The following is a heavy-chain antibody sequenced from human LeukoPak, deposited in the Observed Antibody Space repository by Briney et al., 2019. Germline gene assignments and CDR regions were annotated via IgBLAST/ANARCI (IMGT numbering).Heavy chain of an antibody. Sequence: PGRSLRLSXAASGFTFSSYGMHWVRQAPGKGLEWVAVIWYDGSNKYYADSVKGRFTISRDNSKNTLYLQMNSLRAEDAAVYYCAKEHYSGYDLFDYWGQGTLVTVSS. CDR1: GFTFSSYG. J-gene: IGHJ4*02. CDR2: IWYDGSNK. D-gene: IGHD5-12*01. CDR3: AKEHYSGYDLFDY. V-gene: IGHV3-33*06.